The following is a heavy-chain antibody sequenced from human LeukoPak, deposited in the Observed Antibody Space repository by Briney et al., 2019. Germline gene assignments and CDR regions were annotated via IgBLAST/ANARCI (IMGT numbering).Heavy chain of an antibody. CDR1: GFPFIASW. CDR3: TAEKFFALDV. CDR2: IKRINDGGTT. Sequence: GGSLRLSCAAPGFPFIASWMSWVRRAPGKGLEWVGRIKRINDGGTTEYAAPVKGRFTISRDDSKSMLFLQMNSLKTEDTAVYYCTAEKFFALDVWGKGTSVTVSS. J-gene: IGHJ6*04. D-gene: IGHD1-7*01. V-gene: IGHV3-15*01.